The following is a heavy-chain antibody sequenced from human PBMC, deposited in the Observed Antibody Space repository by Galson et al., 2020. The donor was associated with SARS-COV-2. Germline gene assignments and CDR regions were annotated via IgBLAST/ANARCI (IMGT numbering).Heavy chain of an antibody. V-gene: IGHV3-23*01. D-gene: IGHD3-22*01. CDR3: ARAYDSSGYYLADY. J-gene: IGHJ4*02. Sequence: GGSLRLSCAASGFTFSSYAMSWVRQAPGKGLEWVSAISGSGGSTYYADSVKGRFTISRDNSKNTLYLQMNSLRAEDTAVYYCARAYDSSGYYLADYWGQGTLVTVSS. CDR1: GFTFSSYA. CDR2: ISGSGGST.